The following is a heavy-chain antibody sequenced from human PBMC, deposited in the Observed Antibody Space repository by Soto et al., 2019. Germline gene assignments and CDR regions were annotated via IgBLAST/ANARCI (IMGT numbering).Heavy chain of an antibody. Sequence: PGGSLRLSCSASGFSFSNYAMHWVRQAPGKGLQYVSGFSSKGGTTYYADSVKGRFTISRDNSKNTLYLQMSSLRPEDTAAYYCVKDMAPAAIGSLYYYYGMDVWGQGTTVTVSS. J-gene: IGHJ6*02. D-gene: IGHD2-2*01. CDR1: GFSFSNYA. CDR3: VKDMAPAAIGSLYYYYGMDV. CDR2: FSSKGGTT. V-gene: IGHV3-64D*06.